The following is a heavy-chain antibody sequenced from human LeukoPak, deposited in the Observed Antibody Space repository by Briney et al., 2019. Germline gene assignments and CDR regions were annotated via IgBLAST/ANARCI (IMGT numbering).Heavy chain of an antibody. CDR2: IWYDGSNK. CDR1: GFTFSSYG. Sequence: PGGSLRLSCAASGFTFSSYGMHWVRQAPGKGLEWVAVIWYDGSNKYYADSVKGRFTISRDNSKNTLYLQMNSLRAEDTAVYYCASDRMGITMVRGVFDYWGQGTLVTVSS. D-gene: IGHD3-10*01. V-gene: IGHV3-33*01. CDR3: ASDRMGITMVRGVFDY. J-gene: IGHJ4*02.